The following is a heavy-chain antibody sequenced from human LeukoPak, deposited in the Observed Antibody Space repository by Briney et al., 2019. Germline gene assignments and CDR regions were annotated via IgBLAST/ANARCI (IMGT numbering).Heavy chain of an antibody. V-gene: IGHV3-66*01. CDR1: GFTVSSNH. D-gene: IGHD3-10*01. CDR3: ARDLAYYGSGKQNY. J-gene: IGHJ4*02. Sequence: GGSLRLSCTASGFTVSSNHMSWVRRAPGKGLEWVSVINSGGSTYYADSVKARFTISRDNSKNTLYLQMNSLRAEDTAVYYCARDLAYYGSGKQNYWGQGTLVTVSS. CDR2: INSGGST.